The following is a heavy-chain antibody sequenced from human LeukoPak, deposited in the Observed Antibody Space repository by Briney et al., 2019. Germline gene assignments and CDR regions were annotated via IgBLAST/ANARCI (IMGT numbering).Heavy chain of an antibody. V-gene: IGHV4-39*07. Sequence: SETLSLTCTASGGSISSSSYYWGWIRQPPGKGLEWIGSIYYSGSTYYNPSLKSRVTISVDTSKNQFSLKLSSVTAADTAVYYCASDYSNYGWFDPWGQGTLVTVSS. CDR3: ASDYSNYGWFDP. CDR1: GGSISSSSYY. J-gene: IGHJ5*02. CDR2: IYYSGST. D-gene: IGHD4-11*01.